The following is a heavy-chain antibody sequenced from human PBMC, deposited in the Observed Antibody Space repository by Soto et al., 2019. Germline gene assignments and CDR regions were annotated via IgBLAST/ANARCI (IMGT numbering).Heavy chain of an antibody. CDR2: ISSSSSYI. D-gene: IGHD3-3*01. CDR3: ARGLAIFGVVEKEA. Sequence: GGSLRLSCAASGFTFSSYSMNWVRQAPGKGLEWVSSISSSSSYIYYADSVKGRFTISRDNAKNSLYLQMNSLRAEDTAVYYCARGLAIFGVVEKEAWGQGTLVTVSS. J-gene: IGHJ5*02. V-gene: IGHV3-21*01. CDR1: GFTFSSYS.